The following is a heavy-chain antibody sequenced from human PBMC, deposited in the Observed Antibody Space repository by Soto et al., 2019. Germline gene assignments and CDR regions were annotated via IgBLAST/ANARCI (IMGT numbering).Heavy chain of an antibody. J-gene: IGHJ6*02. CDR2: ISGDGVHT. Sequence: EVQLAESGGGLIQPGGSLRLSCATSGFTFSRYWIHWVRQAPGEGLVWVSRISGDGVHTDYAESVKGRFTISRDTSTVFLDMRSLRPDDTAVYFCARVRNNNDKRLDVWGQGTTVIVS. D-gene: IGHD2-8*01. CDR1: GFTFSRYW. V-gene: IGHV3-74*01. CDR3: ARVRNNNDKRLDV.